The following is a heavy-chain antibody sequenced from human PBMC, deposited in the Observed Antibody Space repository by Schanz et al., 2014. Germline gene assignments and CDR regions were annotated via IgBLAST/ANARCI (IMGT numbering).Heavy chain of an antibody. J-gene: IGHJ3*01. CDR3: TRSTLWSYDV. Sequence: QVQLQESGPGLVKPSETLSLTCTVSGGSISNYYWSWIRQPPGKGLEWIGYIYYSGSTNYNPSLKSRVTISVDTSKNQFSLILSSMTAADTAVYYCTRSTLWSYDVWGRGTMVIVSS. V-gene: IGHV4-59*12. D-gene: IGHD2-21*01. CDR1: GGSISNYY. CDR2: IYYSGST.